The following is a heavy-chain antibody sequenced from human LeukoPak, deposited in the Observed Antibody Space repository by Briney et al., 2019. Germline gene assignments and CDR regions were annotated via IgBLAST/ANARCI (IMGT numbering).Heavy chain of an antibody. V-gene: IGHV1-8*01. CDR2: MNPNSGNT. Sequence: ASVKVSCKASGYTFTTYDINWVRQATGQGLEWMGWMNPNSGNTGYTQKFQGRVTMTRNTSISTAYMELSSLRSEDTAVYYCARGRGRGHKENWFDPWGQGTLVTVPS. D-gene: IGHD5-12*01. J-gene: IGHJ5*02. CDR3: ARGRGRGHKENWFDP. CDR1: GYTFTTYD.